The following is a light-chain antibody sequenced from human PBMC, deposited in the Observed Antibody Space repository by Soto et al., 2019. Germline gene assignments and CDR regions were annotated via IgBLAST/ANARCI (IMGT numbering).Light chain of an antibody. V-gene: IGLV4-60*02. J-gene: IGLJ3*02. CDR2: LEGRGSY. Sequence: QPVLTQSSSASASLGSSVKLTCTLSSGHSNYIIAWHQRQPGKAPRYLMKLEGRGSYDKGSGVPDRFSGSSSGADRYLTISNLQFEDEADYYCETWDSNSRVFGGGTKLTVL. CDR3: ETWDSNSRV. CDR1: SGHSNYI.